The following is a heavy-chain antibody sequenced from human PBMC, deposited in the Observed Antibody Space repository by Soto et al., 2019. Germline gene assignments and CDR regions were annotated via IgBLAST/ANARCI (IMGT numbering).Heavy chain of an antibody. CDR1: GGSVSSGSFY. D-gene: IGHD6-19*01. CDR3: ERVTLRYSSSHNFDS. J-gene: IGHJ4*02. V-gene: IGHV4-61*01. Sequence: ESLSLTGSVSGGSVSSGSFYWSWIRQPPGKGLEWIGFIYNNGTFNYNPSLKSRVTLSVDTSKHQFSLKLSSVTAADTAVYYCERVTLRYSSSHNFDSWGQGALVTVYS. CDR2: IYNNGTF.